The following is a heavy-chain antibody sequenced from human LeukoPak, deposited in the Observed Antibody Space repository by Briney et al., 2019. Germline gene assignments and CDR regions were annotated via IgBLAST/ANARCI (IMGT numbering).Heavy chain of an antibody. Sequence: ASVKVSCKASGYTFTSYGISWVRQAPGQGLEWMGWISAYNGNTNYAQKLQGRVTMTTDTSTSTAYMELRSLRSDDTAVYYCARCPRITIFGVVIEDYYYYGMDVWGQGTTVTVSS. V-gene: IGHV1-18*01. CDR2: ISAYNGNT. D-gene: IGHD3-3*01. J-gene: IGHJ6*02. CDR1: GYTFTSYG. CDR3: ARCPRITIFGVVIEDYYYYGMDV.